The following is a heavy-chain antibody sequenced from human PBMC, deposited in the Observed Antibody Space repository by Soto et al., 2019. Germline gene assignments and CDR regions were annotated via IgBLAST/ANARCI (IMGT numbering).Heavy chain of an antibody. Sequence: PGGSLRLSCAASGFTFSSYSMNWARQAPGKGLEWVSSISSSSSYIYYADSVKGRFTISRDNAKNSLYLQMNSLRAEDTAVYYCARDLHYYDSSGYYYYYGMDVWGQGTTVTVSS. CDR3: ARDLHYYDSSGYYYYYGMDV. J-gene: IGHJ6*02. CDR1: GFTFSSYS. D-gene: IGHD3-22*01. CDR2: ISSSSSYI. V-gene: IGHV3-21*01.